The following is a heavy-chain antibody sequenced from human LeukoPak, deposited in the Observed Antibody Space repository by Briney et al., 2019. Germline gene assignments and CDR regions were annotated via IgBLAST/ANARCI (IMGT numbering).Heavy chain of an antibody. CDR3: ARDEGKGSSWLLDY. CDR1: GFTFSSYA. CDR2: ISYDGSNK. V-gene: IGHV3-30*04. D-gene: IGHD6-13*01. Sequence: PGGSLRLSCAASGFTFSSYAMHWVRQAPGKGLEWVAVISYDGSNKYYADSVKGRFTISRDNSKNTLYLQMNSLRAEDTAVYYCARDEGKGSSWLLDYWGQGTLVTVSS. J-gene: IGHJ4*02.